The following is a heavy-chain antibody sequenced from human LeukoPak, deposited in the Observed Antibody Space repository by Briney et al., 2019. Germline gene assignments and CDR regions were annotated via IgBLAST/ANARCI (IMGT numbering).Heavy chain of an antibody. J-gene: IGHJ4*02. CDR3: ARGLSGDPYYFDY. V-gene: IGHV3-66*02. CDR1: GFTVSSYY. Sequence: AGGSLRLSCAASGFTVSSYYMSWVRQAPGKGLEWVSVIYSGGSTYYADSVKGRLTISRDNSKNTLYLQMNSLRAEDTAVCYCARGLSGDPYYFDYWGQGTLVTVSS. D-gene: IGHD7-27*01. CDR2: IYSGGST.